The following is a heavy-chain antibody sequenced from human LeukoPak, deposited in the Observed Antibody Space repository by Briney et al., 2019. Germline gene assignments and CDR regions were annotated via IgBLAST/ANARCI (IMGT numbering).Heavy chain of an antibody. Sequence: SVKVSCKASGGTFSSYAISWVRQAPGQGLEWMGGIIPIFGTANYAQKFQGRVTITADESTSTAYMELSSLRSEDTAVYYCARGPDYYDSSGYYRNDYWGQGTLVSVSS. J-gene: IGHJ4*02. CDR2: IIPIFGTA. D-gene: IGHD3-22*01. CDR3: ARGPDYYDSSGYYRNDY. V-gene: IGHV1-69*13. CDR1: GGTFSSYA.